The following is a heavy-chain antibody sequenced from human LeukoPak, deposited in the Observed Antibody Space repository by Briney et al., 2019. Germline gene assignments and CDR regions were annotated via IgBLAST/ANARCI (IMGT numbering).Heavy chain of an antibody. CDR1: GFTFSSYA. J-gene: IGHJ6*02. V-gene: IGHV3-30*04. CDR3: ARSPPIEWELLQAGMDV. CDR2: ISYDGSNK. Sequence: GGSLSLSCAASGFTFSSYAMHWVRQAPGEGLEWVAVISYDGSNKYYADSVKGRFTISRDNSKNTLYLQMNSLRAEDTAVYYCARSPPIEWELLQAGMDVWGQGTTVTVSS. D-gene: IGHD1-26*01.